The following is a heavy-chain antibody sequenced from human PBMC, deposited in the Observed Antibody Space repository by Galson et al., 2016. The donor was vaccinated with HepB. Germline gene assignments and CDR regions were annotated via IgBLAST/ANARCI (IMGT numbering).Heavy chain of an antibody. CDR1: GGSFSGYF. Sequence: ETLSLTCAVNGGSFSGYFWGWIRQSPGKGLEWIGEISQGGTTNYNPSLKSRVTLLVDTSKNQFSLEVTSVTAADTAVYFCARGKGRKGATSYRYWYYDVWGRGAPATVSS. CDR2: ISQGGTT. D-gene: IGHD2-21*01. V-gene: IGHV4-34*01. CDR3: ARGKGRKGATSYRYWYYDV. J-gene: IGHJ2*01.